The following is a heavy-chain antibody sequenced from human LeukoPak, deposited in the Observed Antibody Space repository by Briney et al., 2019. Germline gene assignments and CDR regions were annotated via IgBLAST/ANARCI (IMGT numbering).Heavy chain of an antibody. D-gene: IGHD3-22*01. V-gene: IGHV1-69*04. CDR2: IIPILGIA. CDR1: GGTFSSYA. J-gene: IGHJ5*02. CDR3: ARDSSGIYYDSSGYLPT. Sequence: GASVKVSCKASGGTFSSYAISWVRQAPGQGLEWMGRIIPILGIANYAQKFQGRVTITADKSTSTAYVELSSLRSEDTAVYYCARDSSGIYYDSSGYLPTWGQGTLVTVSS.